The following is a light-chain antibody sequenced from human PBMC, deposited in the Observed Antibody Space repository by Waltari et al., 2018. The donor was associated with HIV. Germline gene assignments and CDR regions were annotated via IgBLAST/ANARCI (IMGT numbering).Light chain of an antibody. CDR1: SSNIGAGYD. CDR2: DNA. Sequence: QSVLTQPPSVPGAPGQRVTISCTGTSSNIGAGYDVHWYQQIPGSVPRLLIYDNAYRPSGLPDRFSGSKSGTSASLAISGLQAEDEADYYCQSYDSSLKVIFGGGTKVTVL. CDR3: QSYDSSLKVI. V-gene: IGLV1-40*01. J-gene: IGLJ2*01.